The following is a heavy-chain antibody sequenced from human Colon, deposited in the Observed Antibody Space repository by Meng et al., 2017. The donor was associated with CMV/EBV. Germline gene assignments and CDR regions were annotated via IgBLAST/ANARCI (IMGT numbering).Heavy chain of an antibody. Sequence: ISTGDYYWSWLRQPPGQGLEWIGYVYHSGSPLYNPSLLSRVTISVDKSKNQFSLNLSSVTAADTAMYFCGAEPTYVYDSSGYYYPDYWGQGTLVTVSS. J-gene: IGHJ4*02. CDR1: ISTGDYY. CDR3: GAEPTYVYDSSGYYYPDY. V-gene: IGHV4-30-4*01. CDR2: VYHSGSP. D-gene: IGHD3-22*01.